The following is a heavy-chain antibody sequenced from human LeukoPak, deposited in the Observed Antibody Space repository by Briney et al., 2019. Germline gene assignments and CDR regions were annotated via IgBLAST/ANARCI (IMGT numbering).Heavy chain of an antibody. J-gene: IGHJ4*02. V-gene: IGHV3-7*01. Sequence: GESLRLSCVASGISFSSNWMAWVRQAPGKGLEWVANIKYDGTHKFYAGSVKGRFTISRDNAKSSLFLEMNSLTADDTAVYFCASSHDSSGNDWGQGTLVTVSS. CDR2: IKYDGTHK. CDR3: ASSHDSSGND. CDR1: GISFSSNW. D-gene: IGHD3-22*01.